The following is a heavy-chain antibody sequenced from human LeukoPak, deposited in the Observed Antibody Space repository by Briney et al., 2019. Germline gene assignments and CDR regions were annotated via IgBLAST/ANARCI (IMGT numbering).Heavy chain of an antibody. D-gene: IGHD3-16*01. CDR3: ARETWGFDP. V-gene: IGHV1-46*01. J-gene: IGHJ5*02. Sequence: ASVKVSCKASGYIFTSFYMHWVRQAPGQGLEWMGIINPSGGNTGYAQKFQGRVTMTRDTSTSTVYMELSSLRSEDTAVYYCARETWGFDPWGQGTLVTVSS. CDR1: GYIFTSFY. CDR2: INPSGGNT.